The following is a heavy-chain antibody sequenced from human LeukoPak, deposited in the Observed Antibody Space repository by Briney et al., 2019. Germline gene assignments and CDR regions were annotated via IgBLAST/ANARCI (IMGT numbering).Heavy chain of an antibody. Sequence: GGSLRLSCAASGFTFSTYAMSWVRQAPGKGLEWVSAISGSGGSTNYADSVKGRVTVSRDNSKSTLYLQMNSLRAEDTAVYYCAKSSYYDSSGYYREYYFDYWGQGTLVTVSS. CDR3: AKSSYYDSSGYYREYYFDY. J-gene: IGHJ4*02. CDR1: GFTFSTYA. V-gene: IGHV3-23*01. CDR2: ISGSGGST. D-gene: IGHD3-22*01.